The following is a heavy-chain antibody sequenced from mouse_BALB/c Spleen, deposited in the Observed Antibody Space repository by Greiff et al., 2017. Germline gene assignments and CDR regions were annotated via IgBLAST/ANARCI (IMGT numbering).Heavy chain of an antibody. Sequence: EVKLMESGPSLVKPSQTLSLTCSVTGDSITSGYWNWIRKFPGNKLEYMGYISYSGSTYYNPSLKSRISITRDTSKNQYYLQLNSVTTEDTATYYCARGDYYRYEAWFAYWGQGTLVTVSA. D-gene: IGHD2-14*01. V-gene: IGHV3-8*02. J-gene: IGHJ3*01. CDR3: ARGDYYRYEAWFAY. CDR1: GDSITSGY. CDR2: ISYSGST.